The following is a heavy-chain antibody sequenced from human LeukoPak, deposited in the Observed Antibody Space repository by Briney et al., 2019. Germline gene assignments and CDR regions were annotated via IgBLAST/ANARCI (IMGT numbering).Heavy chain of an antibody. Sequence: ASVKVSCKASGYTFTSYGISWVRQAPGQGLEWMGWISAYNGNTNYAQKLQGRVTMTTDTSTSTACMELRSLRSDDTAVYYCARDSKDIVVVPADDYWGQGTLVTVSS. CDR2: ISAYNGNT. CDR3: ARDSKDIVVVPADDY. D-gene: IGHD2-2*01. J-gene: IGHJ4*02. V-gene: IGHV1-18*01. CDR1: GYTFTSYG.